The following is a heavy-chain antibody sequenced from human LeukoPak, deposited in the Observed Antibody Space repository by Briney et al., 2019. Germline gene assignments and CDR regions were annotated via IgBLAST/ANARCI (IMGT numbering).Heavy chain of an antibody. V-gene: IGHV4-30-4*08. J-gene: IGHJ4*02. Sequence: SETLSLTCTVSGGSISSGGYYWSWIRQHPGKGLEWIGYIYYSGNTYYNLSLKSRVTISVDTSKNQFSLRLSSVTAADTAVYYCARSGYRYGLADYWGQGTLVTVSS. CDR3: ARSGYRYGLADY. CDR1: GGSISSGGYY. D-gene: IGHD5-18*01. CDR2: IYYSGNT.